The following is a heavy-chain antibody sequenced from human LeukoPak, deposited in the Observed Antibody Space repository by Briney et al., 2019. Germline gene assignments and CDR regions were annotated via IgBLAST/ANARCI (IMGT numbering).Heavy chain of an antibody. CDR1: GYTFSDYY. D-gene: IGHD2-8*01. CDR3: ARGGLRVMVYRLYYMDV. CDR2: INPNSGGT. V-gene: IGHV1-2*02. J-gene: IGHJ6*03. Sequence: GASAKVSCKASGYTFSDYYIHWVRQAPGQGLEWMGWINPNSGGTNYAQKFQGRVTMTRDTSISTAYMELTRLRSDDTAVYYCARGGLRVMVYRLYYMDVWGKGTTVTVSS.